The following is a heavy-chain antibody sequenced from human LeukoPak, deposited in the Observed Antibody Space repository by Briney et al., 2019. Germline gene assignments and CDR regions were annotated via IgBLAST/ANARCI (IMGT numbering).Heavy chain of an antibody. Sequence: ASVKVSCKASGYTFTGYYMHWVRQAPGQGLEWMGWINPNSGGTNYAQKFQGRVTMTRDTSISTAYMELSRLRSEDTAVYYCARGHYYDSSGYYYGDYWGQGTLVTVSS. CDR1: GYTFTGYY. D-gene: IGHD3-22*01. V-gene: IGHV1-2*02. J-gene: IGHJ4*02. CDR2: INPNSGGT. CDR3: ARGHYYDSSGYYYGDY.